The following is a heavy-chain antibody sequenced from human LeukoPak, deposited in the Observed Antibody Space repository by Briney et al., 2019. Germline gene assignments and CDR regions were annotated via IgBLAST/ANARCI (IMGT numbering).Heavy chain of an antibody. CDR3: ARVGLGYTLFRYAFDI. V-gene: IGHV1-69*06. CDR1: GGTFSSYA. D-gene: IGHD3-9*01. Sequence: GASVKVSWKASGGTFSSYAISWVRQAPGQGLEWMGGIIPIFGTANYAQKFQGRVTITADKPTSTAYMELSSLRSEDTAVYYCARVGLGYTLFRYAFDIWGQGTMVTVSS. J-gene: IGHJ3*02. CDR2: IIPIFGTA.